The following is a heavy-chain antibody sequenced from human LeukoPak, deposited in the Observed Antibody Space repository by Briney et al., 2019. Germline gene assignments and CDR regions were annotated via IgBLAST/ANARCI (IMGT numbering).Heavy chain of an antibody. CDR3: MRRAGDWAVNWVDP. CDR1: GGSITGSTYY. D-gene: IGHD2-21*02. J-gene: IGHJ5*02. CDR2: FYYDGRT. Sequence: SETLSLTCTVSGGSITGSTYYWGWFRQPPGKGLEWIASFYYDGRTYYSPSLKSRVTISGDTSKNHFSLKLSSMTAADTAVYYCMRRAGDWAVNWVDPWGQGSLVTVSS. V-gene: IGHV4-39*02.